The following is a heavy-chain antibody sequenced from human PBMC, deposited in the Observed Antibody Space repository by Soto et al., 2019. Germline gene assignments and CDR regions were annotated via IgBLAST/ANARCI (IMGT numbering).Heavy chain of an antibody. J-gene: IGHJ6*02. CDR1: GGSISSSSYY. D-gene: IGHD3-9*01. Sequence: SETLSLTCTVSGGSISSSSYYWGWIRQPPGKGLEWIGSIYYSGSTYYNPSLKSRVTISVDTSKNQFSLKLSSVTTADTAVYYCARQWRYYDILTGSRYYYYGMDVWGQGTTVTVSS. CDR2: IYYSGST. V-gene: IGHV4-39*01. CDR3: ARQWRYYDILTGSRYYYYGMDV.